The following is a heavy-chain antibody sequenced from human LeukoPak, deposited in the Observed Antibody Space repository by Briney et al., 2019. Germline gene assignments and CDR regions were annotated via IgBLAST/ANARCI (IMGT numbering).Heavy chain of an antibody. V-gene: IGHV4-59*01. CDR3: ARGGSGYYYYFDY. CDR1: GFTFSSYA. Sequence: AGGSLRLSCAASGFTFSSYAMSWVRQPPGKGLEWIGYIYYSGSTNYNPSLKSRVTISVDTSKNQFSLKMSSVTAADTAVYYCARGGSGYYYYFDYWGQGTLVTVSS. J-gene: IGHJ4*02. D-gene: IGHD3-22*01. CDR2: IYYSGST.